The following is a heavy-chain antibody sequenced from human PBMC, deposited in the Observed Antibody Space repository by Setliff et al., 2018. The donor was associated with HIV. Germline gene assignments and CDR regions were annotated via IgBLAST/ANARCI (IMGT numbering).Heavy chain of an antibody. CDR2: ISLDGSSS. CDR1: GFTFSAYW. V-gene: IGHV3-74*01. Sequence: PGGSLRLSCEGSGFTFSAYWMHWFRQAPGRGPMWVSRISLDGSSSIYADSVKGRFSISRDNAKNTLYLQMNSLRDEDTAIYYCARDQYYYDTSGYYRGSALDFWGQGTLVTVSS. D-gene: IGHD3-22*01. J-gene: IGHJ4*02. CDR3: ARDQYYYDTSGYYRGSALDF.